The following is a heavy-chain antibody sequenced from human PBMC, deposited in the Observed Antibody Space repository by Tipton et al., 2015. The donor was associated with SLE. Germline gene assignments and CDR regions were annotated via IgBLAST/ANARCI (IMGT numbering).Heavy chain of an antibody. CDR2: ISGSGGST. CDR1: GFTFSSYA. CDR3: AKVAPAWSNRGLDAFDI. D-gene: IGHD1-14*01. J-gene: IGHJ3*02. Sequence: SLRLSCAASGFTFSSYAMSWVRQAPVKGLEWVSAISGSGGSTYYADSVKGRFTISRDNSKNTLYLQMNSLRAEDTAVYYCAKVAPAWSNRGLDAFDIWGQGTTGTVSS. V-gene: IGHV3-23*01.